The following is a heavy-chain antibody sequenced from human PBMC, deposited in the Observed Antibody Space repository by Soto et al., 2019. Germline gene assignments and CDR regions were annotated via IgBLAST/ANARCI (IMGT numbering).Heavy chain of an antibody. Sequence: TWIRQPPGKGLEWIGEINHTGSTKYNPSLKSRVTISLDTSKNQFSLSLRSVTAADTAVYYCARGREIFGAVTPFEYWGQGTQVAVSS. D-gene: IGHD3-3*01. V-gene: IGHV4-34*01. CDR2: INHTGST. J-gene: IGHJ4*02. CDR3: ARGREIFGAVTPFEY.